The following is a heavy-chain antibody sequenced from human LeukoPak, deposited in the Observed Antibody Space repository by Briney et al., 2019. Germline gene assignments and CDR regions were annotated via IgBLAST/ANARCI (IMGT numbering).Heavy chain of an antibody. V-gene: IGHV4-30-4*01. Sequence: SQTLSLTCTVSGGSISSGDSYWSWIRQPPGKGLEWIGYIYYSGSTYYDPSLKSRVTISVDTSKNQFSLKLSSVTAADTAVYYCARDGRFGEDAFDIWGQGTMVTVSS. D-gene: IGHD3-10*01. CDR1: GGSISSGDSY. CDR2: IYYSGST. J-gene: IGHJ3*02. CDR3: ARDGRFGEDAFDI.